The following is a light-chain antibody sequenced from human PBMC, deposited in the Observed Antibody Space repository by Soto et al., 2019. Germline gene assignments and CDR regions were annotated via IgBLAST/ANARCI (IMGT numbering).Light chain of an antibody. Sequence: IVMTQSPATLSVSPGDEVTLSCRASENVGTNLAWYQQKPGQAPRLLIYGSSTRATGIPATFSDSGSGTEFTLTISSLQSEESAIYYCQQYNNWGLSFGGGTKVEIK. J-gene: IGKJ4*01. V-gene: IGKV3D-15*01. CDR2: GSS. CDR3: QQYNNWGLS. CDR1: ENVGTN.